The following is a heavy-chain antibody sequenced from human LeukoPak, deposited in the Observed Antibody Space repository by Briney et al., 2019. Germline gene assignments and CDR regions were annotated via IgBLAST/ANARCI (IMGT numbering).Heavy chain of an antibody. CDR1: VGSISSGGYY. CDR3: ARSEPFGDLDY. J-gene: IGHJ4*02. D-gene: IGHD3-10*01. Sequence: SETLSLTCTVSVGSISSGGYYWSWIRQHPGKGLEWIGYIYYSGSTYYNPSLKSRVTISVDTSKNQFSLKLSSVTAADTAVYYCARSEPFGDLDYWGQGTLVTVSS. CDR2: IYYSGST. V-gene: IGHV4-31*03.